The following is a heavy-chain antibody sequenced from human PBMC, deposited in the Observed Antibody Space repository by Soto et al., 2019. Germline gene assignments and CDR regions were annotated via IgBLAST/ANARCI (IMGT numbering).Heavy chain of an antibody. CDR2: ISGSGITT. V-gene: IGHV3-23*01. CDR3: ATTQRDLGTGWHNFDY. CDR1: GFTFDTYV. Sequence: PGGSLRLSCAASGFTFDTYVLSWVRQSPGKGLEWVASISGSGITTFYAESVRGRFIISRDNSNNSVFLQMAGLRADDTALYFCATTQRDLGTGWHNFDYWGQGALVTVSS. D-gene: IGHD2-8*02. J-gene: IGHJ4*02.